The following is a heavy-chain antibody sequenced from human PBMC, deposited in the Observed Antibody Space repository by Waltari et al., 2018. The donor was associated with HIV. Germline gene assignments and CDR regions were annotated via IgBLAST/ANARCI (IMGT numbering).Heavy chain of an antibody. Sequence: EVQLLESGGGLVQPGGSLRLSCAASGFTFRRFAMSWVRQAPGKGLEWVSAISGSGGSTDYADSVKGRFTISRDNSKNTLYLQMNSLRAEDTAVYYCAKDHYDFWSGSYYYGMDVWGQGTTVTVSS. CDR2: ISGSGGST. CDR3: AKDHYDFWSGSYYYGMDV. CDR1: GFTFRRFA. V-gene: IGHV3-23*01. D-gene: IGHD3-3*01. J-gene: IGHJ6*02.